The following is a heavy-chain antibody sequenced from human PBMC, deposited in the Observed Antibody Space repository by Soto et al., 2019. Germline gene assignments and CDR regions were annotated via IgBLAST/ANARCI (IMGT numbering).Heavy chain of an antibody. CDR1: GGSISTYY. CDR2: IYYSGST. V-gene: IGHV4-59*08. Sequence: PSETLSLTCTVSGGSISTYYWSWIRQPPGKGLEWIGYIYYSGSTNYNPSLKSRVTISVDTSKNQFSLNLSSVTAADTAVYYCARQFRAVAAFDYWGQRTPVTV. CDR3: ARQFRAVAAFDY. J-gene: IGHJ4*02. D-gene: IGHD6-19*01.